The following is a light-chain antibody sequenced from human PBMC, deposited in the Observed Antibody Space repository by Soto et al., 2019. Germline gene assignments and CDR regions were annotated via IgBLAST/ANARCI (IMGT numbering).Light chain of an antibody. CDR2: EVS. Sequence: QSALTQPPSASGSRGQSVTISCTGTSSDVGAYNYVSWYQQHPGKAPKLIIYEVSERPSGVPDRFSGSKSGNTASLTVSGLQAEDEADYYCSSYEGSNNVVFGSGTKLTVL. CDR1: SSDVGAYNY. J-gene: IGLJ1*01. CDR3: SSYEGSNNVV. V-gene: IGLV2-8*01.